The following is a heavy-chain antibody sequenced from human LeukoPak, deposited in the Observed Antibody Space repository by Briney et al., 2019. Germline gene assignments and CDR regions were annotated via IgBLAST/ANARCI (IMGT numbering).Heavy chain of an antibody. J-gene: IGHJ4*02. Sequence: GGSLRLSCAASGFTFSSYWMHWVRQTPGKGLAWVSRVNNDGSSTTYADSVKGRFTISRDNAKNTIYLQMNSLRAEDTAVYYCARGGWGTATDYWGQGTLVTVSS. CDR2: VNNDGSST. CDR3: ARGGWGTATDY. V-gene: IGHV3-74*01. CDR1: GFTFSSYW. D-gene: IGHD1-1*01.